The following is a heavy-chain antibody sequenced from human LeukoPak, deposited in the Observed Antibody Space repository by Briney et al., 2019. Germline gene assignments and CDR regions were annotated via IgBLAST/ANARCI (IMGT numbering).Heavy chain of an antibody. CDR3: AKDRTGSGYDIFDY. V-gene: IGHV3-9*01. J-gene: IGHJ4*02. CDR2: ISWNSGSI. Sequence: GRSLRLSCAASGFTFDDYAMHWVRQAPGKGLEWVSGISWNSGSIGYADSVKGRFTISRDNAKNSLYLQMNSLRAEDTALYYCAKDRTGSGYDIFDYWGQGTLVTVSS. CDR1: GFTFDDYA. D-gene: IGHD5-12*01.